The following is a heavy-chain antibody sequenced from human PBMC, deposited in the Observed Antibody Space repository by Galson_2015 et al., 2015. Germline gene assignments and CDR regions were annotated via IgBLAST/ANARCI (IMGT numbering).Heavy chain of an antibody. J-gene: IGHJ4*02. V-gene: IGHV3-23*01. CDR2: LSHTGSSI. Sequence: SLRLSCAASGFTFSSSAVNWVRQAPGKGLEWVSALSHTGSSIYYADSVKGRFTISRDNSKNTLYLHLNSLRADDTAVYYCAKDRRAVVMSAIDYWGQGTQVTVSS. D-gene: IGHD2-21*02. CDR3: AKDRRAVVMSAIDY. CDR1: GFTFSSSA.